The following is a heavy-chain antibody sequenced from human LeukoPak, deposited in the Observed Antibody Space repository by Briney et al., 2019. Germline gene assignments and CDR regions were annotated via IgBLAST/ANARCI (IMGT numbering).Heavy chain of an antibody. CDR3: ARDHYGSNSLDY. J-gene: IGHJ4*02. CDR1: GFTFSSFS. CDR2: ISRRGNTI. Sequence: GGSLRLSCAASGFTFSSFSMNWVRQAPGRGLEWLSYISRRGNTIYYAGSVRGRFTFSRDNAQNSLYLQMNSLRAEDTAVYYCARDHYGSNSLDYWGQGTLVTVSS. D-gene: IGHD4-23*01. V-gene: IGHV3-48*01.